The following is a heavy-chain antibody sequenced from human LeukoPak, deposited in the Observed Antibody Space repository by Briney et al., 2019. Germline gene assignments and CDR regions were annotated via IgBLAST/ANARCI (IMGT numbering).Heavy chain of an antibody. J-gene: IGHJ4*02. V-gene: IGHV3-21*01. D-gene: IGHD4-17*01. CDR3: ARDRADYGDIDY. CDR1: GFTFSSYS. Sequence: GGSLRLSCAASGFTFSSYSMNWVRQAPGKGLEWVSSISSSSSYTYSADSVKGRFTISRDNTKNSLFLQMNSLRAEDTAVYYWARDRADYGDIDYWVQGTLVAVSS. CDR2: ISSSSSYT.